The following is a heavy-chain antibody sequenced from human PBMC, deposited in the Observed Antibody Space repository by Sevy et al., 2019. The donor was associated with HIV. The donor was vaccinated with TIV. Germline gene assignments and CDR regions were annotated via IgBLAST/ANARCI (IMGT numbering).Heavy chain of an antibody. CDR1: GDRVSSIRTS. J-gene: IGHJ6*02. V-gene: IGHV6-1*01. Sequence: QSQTLSLTCAISGDRVSSIRTSWNCIRQSPSRGLKWLGRTYYRSKWYNDYATSVKSRITINADTSKNQVSLQLNSVTPEDTAVYYCAERTNDVFYYGMDVWGQGTTVTVSS. CDR2: TYYRSKWYN. CDR3: AERTNDVFYYGMDV.